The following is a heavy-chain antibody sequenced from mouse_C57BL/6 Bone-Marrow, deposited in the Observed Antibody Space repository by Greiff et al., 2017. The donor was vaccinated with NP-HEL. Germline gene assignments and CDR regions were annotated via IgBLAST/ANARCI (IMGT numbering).Heavy chain of an antibody. V-gene: IGHV1-72*01. Sequence: QVQLKQPGAELVKPGASVKLSCKASGYTFTSYWMHWVKQRPGRGLEWIGRIDPNSGGTKYNEKFKSKATLTVDKPSSTAYMQLSSLTSEDSAVYYCARGGGDYDGTEYWYFDVWGTGTTVTVSS. CDR1: GYTFTSYW. J-gene: IGHJ1*03. CDR2: IDPNSGGT. D-gene: IGHD2-4*01. CDR3: ARGGGDYDGTEYWYFDV.